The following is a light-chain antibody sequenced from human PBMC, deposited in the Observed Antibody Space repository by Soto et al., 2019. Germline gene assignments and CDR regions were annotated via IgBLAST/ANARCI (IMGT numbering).Light chain of an antibody. CDR3: QQTYSTLSIT. Sequence: IARHLNWYQQKPGKAPKLLIYAASSLQNGVPSRFRGGGSGTDFTLTISNLQPEDFATYYCQQTYSTLSITFGQGTRLEIK. CDR2: AAS. J-gene: IGKJ5*01. CDR1: IARH. V-gene: IGKV1-39*01.